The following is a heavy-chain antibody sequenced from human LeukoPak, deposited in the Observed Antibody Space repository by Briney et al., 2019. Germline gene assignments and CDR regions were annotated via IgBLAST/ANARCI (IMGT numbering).Heavy chain of an antibody. J-gene: IGHJ4*02. CDR2: GDYSGGT. D-gene: IGHD6-19*01. Sequence: SETLSLTCSVSGDSFSSVTDYWAWIRQPPGKGLEWIASGDYSGGTYYNPSLESRVAISADMSKKQISLKLTSVTGADTAVYYCAGERGEEDCSGWYKTNFFDNWGQGNRVPGSS. CDR1: GDSFSSVTDY. V-gene: IGHV4-39*07. CDR3: AGERGEEDCSGWYKTNFFDN.